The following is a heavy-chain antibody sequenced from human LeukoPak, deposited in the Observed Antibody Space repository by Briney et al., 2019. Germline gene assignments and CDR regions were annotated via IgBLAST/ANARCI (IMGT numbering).Heavy chain of an antibody. CDR3: AKAPVTTCSGAYCYPFDY. CDR2: ICVSGNR. CDR1: GFSLSSCA. J-gene: IGHJ4*02. D-gene: IGHD2-15*01. V-gene: IGHV3-23*01. Sequence: GGSLRLSCAASGFSLSSCAMSWVRQGPGKGLEWVSVICVSGNRYHADAVKGRFTISRDSSKNTLYLQMNSLRAGDAAVYYCAKAPVTTCSGAYCYPFDYWSQGTLVTVSS.